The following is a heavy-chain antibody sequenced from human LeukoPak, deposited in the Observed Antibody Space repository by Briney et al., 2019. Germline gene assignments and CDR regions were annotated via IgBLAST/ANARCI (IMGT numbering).Heavy chain of an antibody. CDR2: IYSGGET. V-gene: IGHV3-53*01. Sequence: GGSLRLSCAASGFTVSNNFMRWVRQAPGKGLEWVSLIYSGGETRYADSVKGRFTISRGNSKNTLYLQMDSLRAEDTAVYYCARDYFGPWGQGTLVTVSS. CDR3: ARDYFGP. CDR1: GFTVSNNF. J-gene: IGHJ5*02.